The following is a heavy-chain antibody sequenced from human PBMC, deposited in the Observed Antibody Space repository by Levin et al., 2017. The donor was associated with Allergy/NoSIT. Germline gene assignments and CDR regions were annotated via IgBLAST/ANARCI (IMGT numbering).Heavy chain of an antibody. D-gene: IGHD2-21*02. CDR1: GFTFSSYS. V-gene: IGHV3-21*01. J-gene: IGHJ4*02. CDR3: ARFPYCGGDCHF. CDR2: ISSSSSYI. Sequence: GGSLRLSCAASGFTFSSYSMNWVRQAPGKGLEWVSSISSSSSYIYYADSVKGRFTISRDNAKNSLYLQMNSLRAEDTAVYYCARFPYCGGDCHFWGQGTLVTVSS.